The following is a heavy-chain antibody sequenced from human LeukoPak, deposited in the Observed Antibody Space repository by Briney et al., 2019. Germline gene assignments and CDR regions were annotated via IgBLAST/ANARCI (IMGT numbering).Heavy chain of an antibody. D-gene: IGHD6-13*01. J-gene: IGHJ5*02. Sequence: ASVRVSCKASGFTFTDYYMHWVRQAPGQGLEWLGIINPSGGSTGYAQKFQGRVTVTRDTSTSTVYMELSSLRSEDTAVYYCARGVGGRGGSWYANWFDPWGQGTLVTVSS. CDR1: GFTFTDYY. V-gene: IGHV1-46*01. CDR3: ARGVGGRGGSWYANWFDP. CDR2: INPSGGST.